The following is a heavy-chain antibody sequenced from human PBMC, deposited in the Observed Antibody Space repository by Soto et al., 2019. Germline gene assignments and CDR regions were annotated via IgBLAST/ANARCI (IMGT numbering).Heavy chain of an antibody. D-gene: IGHD3-10*01. CDR2: IYSGGST. CDR3: ARVHSGDYYGSGSYDDY. CDR1: GFTVSSNY. J-gene: IGHJ4*02. Sequence: GGSLRLSCAASGFTVSSNYMSWVRQAPGKGLEWVSVIYSGGSTYYADSVEGRFTISRDNSKNTRYLQMNSLRAEDTAVYYCARVHSGDYYGSGSYDDYWGQGTLVTVSS. V-gene: IGHV3-66*01.